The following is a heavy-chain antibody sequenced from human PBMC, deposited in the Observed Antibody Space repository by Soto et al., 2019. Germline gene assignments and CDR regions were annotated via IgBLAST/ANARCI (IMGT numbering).Heavy chain of an antibody. J-gene: IGHJ5*02. D-gene: IGHD2-15*01. V-gene: IGHV3-11*06. CDR2: ISPGSRYP. Sequence: PGGSLRLSCAGSGFTFGDSYMGWIRQAPGEGLEWLSYISPGSRYPAYADSVKGRFTISRDNAKRSLYLQMMSLTAEDTAIYYCVRGGGGGLFDPWGQGTMVTVSS. CDR3: VRGGGGGLFDP. CDR1: GFTFGDSY.